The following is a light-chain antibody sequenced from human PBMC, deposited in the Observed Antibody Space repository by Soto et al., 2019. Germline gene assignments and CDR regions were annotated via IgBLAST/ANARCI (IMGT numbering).Light chain of an antibody. J-gene: IGKJ5*01. CDR1: QSINSY. Sequence: IQLTQSPSSLSASVVDRVTITFRASQSINSYLSWYQQKPGKAPKLLIYAASSLPTGVPLRFRGSGSGTDYTLTITSLQPEDFATYYCQQTYSTPPFTFGQGTRLEIK. CDR2: AAS. CDR3: QQTYSTPPFT. V-gene: IGKV1-39*01.